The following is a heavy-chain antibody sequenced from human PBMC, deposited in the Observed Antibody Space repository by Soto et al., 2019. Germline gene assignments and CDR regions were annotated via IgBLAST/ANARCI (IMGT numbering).Heavy chain of an antibody. J-gene: IGHJ5*02. CDR3: ARGPEWLRFAPSRRSGWFDP. CDR1: GGTFSSYA. Sequence: SVKVSCKASGGTFSSYAISWVRQAPGQGLEWMGGIIPIFGTANYAQKFQGRVTITADESTSTAYMELSSLRSEDTAVYYCARGPEWLRFAPSRRSGWFDPWGQGTLVTVSS. D-gene: IGHD5-12*01. V-gene: IGHV1-69*13. CDR2: IIPIFGTA.